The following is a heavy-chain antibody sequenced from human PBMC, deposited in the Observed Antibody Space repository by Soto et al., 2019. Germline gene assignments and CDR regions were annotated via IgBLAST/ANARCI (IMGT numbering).Heavy chain of an antibody. CDR1: GGSISSYY. Sequence: SETLSLTCTVSGGSISSYYWSWIRQPPGKGLEWIGYIYYSGSTNYNPSLKSRVTISVDTSKNQFSLKLSSVTAADTAVYYCARFISPYYYDISVYYFSYSYSGRDVGGQGTPVTVSS. V-gene: IGHV4-59*01. CDR3: ARFISPYYYDISVYYFSYSYSGRDV. D-gene: IGHD3-22*01. CDR2: IYYSGST. J-gene: IGHJ6*02.